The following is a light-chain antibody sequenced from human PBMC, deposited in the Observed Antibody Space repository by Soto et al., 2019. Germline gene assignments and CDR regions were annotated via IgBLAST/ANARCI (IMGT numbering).Light chain of an antibody. J-gene: IGLJ2*01. CDR2: DVS. CDR3: CSFAGTYTVV. V-gene: IGLV2-11*01. CDR1: GSDVGGYDF. Sequence: QSALTQPRSVSGSPGQSVTISCTGTGSDVGGYDFVSWYQQHPGKAPELMIYDVSKRPSGVPDPFSGSKSGNTASLTISGLQADDEAAYYCCSFAGTYTVVFGGGTKLTVL.